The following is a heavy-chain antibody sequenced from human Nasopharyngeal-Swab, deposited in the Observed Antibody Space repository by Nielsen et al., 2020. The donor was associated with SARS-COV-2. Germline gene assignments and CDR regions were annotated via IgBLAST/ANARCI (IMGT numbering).Heavy chain of an antibody. CDR1: GGSISSYY. Sequence: SETLSLTCTVSGGSISSYYWSWIRQPPGKGLEWIGYIYYSGSTNYNPSLKSRVTISVDTSKKQFSLRLSSLTAADTAVYYCARHAPPVYYYYMDVWGKGTTVTVSS. J-gene: IGHJ6*03. CDR2: IYYSGST. V-gene: IGHV4-59*08. CDR3: ARHAPPVYYYYMDV.